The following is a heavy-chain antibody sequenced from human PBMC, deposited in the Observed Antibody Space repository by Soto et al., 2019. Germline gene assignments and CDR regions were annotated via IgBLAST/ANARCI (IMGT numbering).Heavy chain of an antibody. CDR2: ISYDGSNK. D-gene: IGHD2-15*01. CDR3: SKDPDAEYSDV. Sequence: QVQLVESGGGVVQPGRSLRLSCAASGFTFSSYGMHWVRQAPGKGLEWVAVISYDGSNKYYADSVKGRFTISRDNSKNTLYLQMNSLRAEDTAVYYFSKDPDAEYSDVWGRGATVTVSS. CDR1: GFTFSSYG. J-gene: IGHJ6*02. V-gene: IGHV3-30*18.